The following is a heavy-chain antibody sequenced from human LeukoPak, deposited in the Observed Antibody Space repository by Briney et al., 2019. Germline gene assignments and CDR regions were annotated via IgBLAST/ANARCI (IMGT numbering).Heavy chain of an antibody. Sequence: GGSLKLSCAASGFTFSGSAMHWVRQASGKGLEWVGRIRIKAHSYATAYAASVKGRFAISRDDSKNTAYLQMNNLKTEDTAVYYCTRLTVGATADSWGQGTLVTVSS. J-gene: IGHJ5*01. CDR2: IRIKAHSYAT. CDR3: TRLTVGATADS. CDR1: GFTFSGSA. D-gene: IGHD1-26*01. V-gene: IGHV3-73*01.